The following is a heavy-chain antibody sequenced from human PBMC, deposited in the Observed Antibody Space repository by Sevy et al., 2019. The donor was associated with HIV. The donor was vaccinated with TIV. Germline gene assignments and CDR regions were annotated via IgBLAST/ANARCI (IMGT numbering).Heavy chain of an antibody. Sequence: GGSLRLSCAASGFTFSSYGMHWVRQAPGKGLEWVAVIWYDGSNKYYADSVKGRFTISRDNSKNMLYLQMNSLRAEDTAVYYCARATGNWGDDAFDIWGQGTMVTVSS. CDR3: ARATGNWGDDAFDI. J-gene: IGHJ3*02. CDR2: IWYDGSNK. V-gene: IGHV3-33*01. CDR1: GFTFSSYG. D-gene: IGHD7-27*01.